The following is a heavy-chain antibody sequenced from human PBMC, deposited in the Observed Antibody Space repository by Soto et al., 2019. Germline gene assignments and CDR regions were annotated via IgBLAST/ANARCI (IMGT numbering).Heavy chain of an antibody. Sequence: QGQLVQSGAEVKKPGSSVKVSCKASGGTFNSYSVSWVRQAPGQGLEWMGGIIPVFATSNHAQKFRDRLTIAADAPTSTVFMELTSLRSEDTAIYSCARGVLSNDYDYWSGSGFDPWGQGTLVTVSS. CDR3: ARGVLSNDYDYWSGSGFDP. D-gene: IGHD3-3*01. J-gene: IGHJ5*02. CDR2: IIPVFATS. CDR1: GGTFNSYS. V-gene: IGHV1-69*01.